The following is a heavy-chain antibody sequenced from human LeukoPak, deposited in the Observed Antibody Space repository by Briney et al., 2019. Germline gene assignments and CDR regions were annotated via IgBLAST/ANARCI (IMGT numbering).Heavy chain of an antibody. CDR1: GASISSYD. Sequence: SSETLSLTCTVSGASISSYDWSWIRQPAGKGLEWIGRIYTSGDTKYNPSLKSRVTMSVDMSKNQVSLKLNSVTAADTAVYYCARDPYGVEGKNYFDYWGQGALVTVSS. CDR2: IYTSGDT. D-gene: IGHD4-17*01. J-gene: IGHJ4*02. CDR3: ARDPYGVEGKNYFDY. V-gene: IGHV4-4*07.